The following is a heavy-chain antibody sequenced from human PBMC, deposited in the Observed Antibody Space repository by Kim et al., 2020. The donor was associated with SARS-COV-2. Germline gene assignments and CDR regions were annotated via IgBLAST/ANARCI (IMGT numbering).Heavy chain of an antibody. J-gene: IGHJ6*02. D-gene: IGHD2-2*02. Sequence: ASVKVSCKASGYTFTSYYMHWVRQAPGQGLEWMGIINPSGGSTSYAQKFQGRVTMTRDTSTSTVYMELSSLRSEDTAVYYCARAEDIVVVPAAIRLWYYYYGMDVWGQGTTVTVSS. V-gene: IGHV1-46*01. CDR1: GYTFTSYY. CDR3: ARAEDIVVVPAAIRLWYYYYGMDV. CDR2: INPSGGST.